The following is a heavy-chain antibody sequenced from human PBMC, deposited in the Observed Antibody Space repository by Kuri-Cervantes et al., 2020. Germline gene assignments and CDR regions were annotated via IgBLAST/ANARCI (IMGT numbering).Heavy chain of an antibody. V-gene: IGHV1-45*02. CDR2: ITPFNGNT. CDR3: ARGYCSSTSCYNWFDP. Sequence: SVKVSCKASGYTFTYRYLHWVRQAPGQALEWMGWITPFNGNTNYAQKFQDRVTITRDRSMSTAYMELSSLRSEDTAMYYCARGYCSSTSCYNWFDPWGQGTLVTVSS. D-gene: IGHD2-2*01. J-gene: IGHJ5*02. CDR1: GYTFTYRY.